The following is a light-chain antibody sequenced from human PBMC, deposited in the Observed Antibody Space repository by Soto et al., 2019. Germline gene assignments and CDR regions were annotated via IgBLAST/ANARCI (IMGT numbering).Light chain of an antibody. Sequence: DIQMTQSPSSLSASVGDRVTITCQASQAISNYLNWYQQKPGKAPKLLIYDASNLETGVPSRFSGSGSGTDFTFTISSLQPEDIATYYCQQYDNLPYTFGQGTKVDIK. J-gene: IGKJ2*01. CDR3: QQYDNLPYT. CDR1: QAISNY. CDR2: DAS. V-gene: IGKV1-33*01.